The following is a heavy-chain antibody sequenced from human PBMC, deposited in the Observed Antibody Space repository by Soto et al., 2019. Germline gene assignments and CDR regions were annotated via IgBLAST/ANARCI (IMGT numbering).Heavy chain of an antibody. V-gene: IGHV3-48*02. J-gene: IGHJ4*01. CDR1: GFTISGCS. CDR3: VRDRDLDRDMVHADL. D-gene: IGHD5-18*01. CDR2: ITIRTGNI. Sequence: GGSLRLSCGAPGFTISGCSIKWVRPAPGKGLEWLAYITIRTGNIVYADSVRGRFTISADNAENSVFLQMNSLRDEDTAVYFCVRDRDLDRDMVHADLWGQGTLVTVSS.